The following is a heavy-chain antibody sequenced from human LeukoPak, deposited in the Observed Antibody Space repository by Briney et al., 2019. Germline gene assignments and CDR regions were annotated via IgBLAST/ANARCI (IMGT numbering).Heavy chain of an antibody. V-gene: IGHV1-69*05. J-gene: IGHJ4*02. Sequence: SVTVSCKASGGTFSSYAISWVRQAPGQGLERMGGIIPIYGTANYAQKFQGRVTITTDEPTSTAYMELSSLRSEDTAVYYCASYGGNSDSTDVFDYWGQGTLVTVSS. D-gene: IGHD4-23*01. CDR1: GGTFSSYA. CDR2: IIPIYGTA. CDR3: ASYGGNSDSTDVFDY.